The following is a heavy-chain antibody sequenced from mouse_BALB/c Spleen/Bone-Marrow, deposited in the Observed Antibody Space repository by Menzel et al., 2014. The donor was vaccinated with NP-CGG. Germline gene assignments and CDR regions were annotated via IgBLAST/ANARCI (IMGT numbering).Heavy chain of an antibody. Sequence: EVKVVESGGGLVQPGGSLRLSCATSGFTFXDYYMNWVHQPPGKALEWLGFIRNKANGYTTEYSASVKGRFTTSRDNSQNILYLQMNTLRAEDSATYYCARDKGRVFFDYWGQGTTLTVSS. J-gene: IGHJ2*01. CDR2: IRNKANGYTT. V-gene: IGHV7-3*02. CDR3: ARDKGRVFFDY. CDR1: GFTFXDYY.